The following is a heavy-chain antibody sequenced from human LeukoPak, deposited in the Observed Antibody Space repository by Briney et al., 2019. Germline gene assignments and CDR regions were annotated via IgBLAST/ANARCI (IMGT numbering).Heavy chain of an antibody. V-gene: IGHV4-59*01. D-gene: IGHD6-13*01. CDR2: IYYSGST. J-gene: IGHJ6*03. CDR3: ARSPTPYSSSWYYYYYYSMDV. Sequence: SETLSLTCTVSGGSISSYYWSWIRQPPGKGLEWIWYIYYSGSTNYNPSLKSRVTISVDTSKNQFSLKLSSVTAADTAVYYCARSPTPYSSSWYYYYYYSMDVWGKGTTVTVSS. CDR1: GGSISSYY.